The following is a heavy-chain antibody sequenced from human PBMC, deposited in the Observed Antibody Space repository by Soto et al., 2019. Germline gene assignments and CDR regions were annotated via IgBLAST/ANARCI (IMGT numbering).Heavy chain of an antibody. CDR3: AKDPGATRYFDY. V-gene: IGHV3-23*01. CDR1: GFTFSSYA. J-gene: IGHJ4*02. Sequence: GGSLRLSCAASGFTFSSYAMSWVRQAPGKGLEWVSAISGSGGSTYYADSVKGRFTISRANSKNTLYLQMNSLRAEATAVYYCAKDPGATRYFDYWGQGTLVTVSS. CDR2: ISGSGGST. D-gene: IGHD1-26*01.